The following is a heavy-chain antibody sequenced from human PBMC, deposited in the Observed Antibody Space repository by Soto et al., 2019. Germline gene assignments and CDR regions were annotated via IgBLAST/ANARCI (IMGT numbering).Heavy chain of an antibody. CDR2: IIPIFGTA. CDR1: GGTFSSYA. CDR3: ARKGICSGGSCYDWFDP. V-gene: IGHV1-69*01. D-gene: IGHD2-15*01. Sequence: QVQLVQSGAEVKKTGSSVKVSCKASGGTFSSYAISWVRQAPGQWLEWMGGIIPIFGTANYAQKFQGRVTITADESTSTAYMELSSLRSEDTAVYYCARKGICSGGSCYDWFDPWGQGTLVTVSS. J-gene: IGHJ5*02.